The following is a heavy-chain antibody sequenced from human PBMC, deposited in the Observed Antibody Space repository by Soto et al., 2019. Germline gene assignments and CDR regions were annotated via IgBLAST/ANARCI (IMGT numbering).Heavy chain of an antibody. CDR3: ARVSLAAARSYYYYGMDV. D-gene: IGHD2-15*01. CDR2: IIPIFGTA. V-gene: IGHV1-69*01. J-gene: IGHJ6*02. Sequence: QVQLVQSGAEVKKPGSSVKVSCKASGGTFSSYAISWVRQAPGQGLEWMGGIIPIFGTANYAQKFQGRVTITEDESTSTAYMELSSLRSEDTAVYYCARVSLAAARSYYYYGMDVWGQGTTVTVSS. CDR1: GGTFSSYA.